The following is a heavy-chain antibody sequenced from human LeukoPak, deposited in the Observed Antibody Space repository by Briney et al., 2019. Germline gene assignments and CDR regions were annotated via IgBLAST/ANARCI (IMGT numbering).Heavy chain of an antibody. D-gene: IGHD6-19*01. CDR1: GDSVSSNSAS. CDR2: TYYRSKWYN. V-gene: IGHV6-1*01. J-gene: IGHJ5*02. CDR3: ARVAVSGTDWFDP. Sequence: SQTLSLTCAISGDSVSSNSASWSWIRQSPSRGLEWLGRTYYRSKWYNDYAVSVKNRITISPDTSKNQFSLQLNSVTPEDTAVYYCARVAVSGTDWFDPWGQGTLVTVSS.